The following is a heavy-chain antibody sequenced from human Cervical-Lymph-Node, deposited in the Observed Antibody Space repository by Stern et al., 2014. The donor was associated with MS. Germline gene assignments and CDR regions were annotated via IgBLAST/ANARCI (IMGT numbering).Heavy chain of an antibody. CDR2: IYYSGST. CDR3: ARTGTAGSFDY. Sequence: QVQLQESGPGLVKPSETLSLTCNVSGGSISSSNYYWAWMRQPPGKGLEWIGSIYYSGSTYYDPSLKSRVTLFVDTSKHQFSLRLSSVTAADTALYYCARTGTAGSFDYWGQGALVTVSS. V-gene: IGHV4-39*01. J-gene: IGHJ4*02. CDR1: GGSISSSNYY. D-gene: IGHD3-10*01.